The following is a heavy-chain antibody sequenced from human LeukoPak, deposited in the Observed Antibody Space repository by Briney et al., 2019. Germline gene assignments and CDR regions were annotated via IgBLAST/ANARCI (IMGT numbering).Heavy chain of an antibody. D-gene: IGHD6-19*01. CDR2: TSHSGST. V-gene: IGHV4-59*12. CDR1: GDSISSYY. J-gene: IGHJ4*02. Sequence: SETLSLTCIVSGDSISSYYWSWIRQPPGKGLEWIGYTSHSGSTNSNPSLKSRVTISVDTSKNQFSLTLSSVTAADTAVYYCARGRGVAVAGNFDYWGQGTLVTVSS. CDR3: ARGRGVAVAGNFDY.